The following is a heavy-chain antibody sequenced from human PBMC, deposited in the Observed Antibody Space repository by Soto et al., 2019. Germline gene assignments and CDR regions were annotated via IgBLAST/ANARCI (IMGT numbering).Heavy chain of an antibody. CDR2: IGTAGDT. J-gene: IGHJ2*01. Sequence: EMQLLESGGDLVQPGGSLRLSCATSGFTFSDHAMHWVRQAPGEGLEWVSAIGTAGDTYYPGSVKGRFTISRENAKNSLYLQMNSLRAGDTAVYYCARDTGIAAAGSKGGWYFDLWGRGTLVTVSS. D-gene: IGHD6-13*01. CDR1: GFTFSDHA. V-gene: IGHV3-13*01. CDR3: ARDTGIAAAGSKGGWYFDL.